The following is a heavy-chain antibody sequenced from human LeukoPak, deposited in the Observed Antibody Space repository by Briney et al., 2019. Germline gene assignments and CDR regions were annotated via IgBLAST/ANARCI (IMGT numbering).Heavy chain of an antibody. CDR2: MNQDGSEK. CDR3: ARNAFDT. J-gene: IGHJ3*02. CDR1: GFTFSTYW. Sequence: GGSLRLSCAASGFTFSTYWMSWVRQAPGRGLEWVANMNQDGSEKNYVDSVKGRFTISGDNAKNSLYLQMNSLRVEDTAVYYCARNAFDTWGQGTMVTVSS. V-gene: IGHV3-7*01.